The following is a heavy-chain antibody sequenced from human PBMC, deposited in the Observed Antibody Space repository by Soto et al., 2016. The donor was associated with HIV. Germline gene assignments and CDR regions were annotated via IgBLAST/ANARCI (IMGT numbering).Heavy chain of an antibody. CDR2: IRTKTSSYAT. V-gene: IGHV3-73*01. Sequence: ELQLVESGGGLVQPGGSLKLSCAASGFTFSGSAMHWVRQTSGKGLEWVGHIRTKTSSYATAYAASVVGRFTISRDDSKNTAYLQMNSLKTEDTATYYCTRDPYYYYMDVWGKGTTVTVSS. J-gene: IGHJ6*03. CDR3: TRDPYYYYMDV. CDR1: GFTFSGSA.